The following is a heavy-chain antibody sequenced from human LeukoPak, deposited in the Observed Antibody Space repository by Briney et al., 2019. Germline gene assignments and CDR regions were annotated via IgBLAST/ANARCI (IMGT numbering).Heavy chain of an antibody. CDR3: ARARPTYYMDV. Sequence: GGSLRLSCVASGFPLSNYAMSWVRQVPGKGLEWVSATSSSDDGTYYADSVRGRFTISRDNSKNTLYLQMNSLRAEDTAVYYCARARPTYYMDVWGKGTTVTVSS. J-gene: IGHJ6*03. CDR1: GFPLSNYA. V-gene: IGHV3-23*01. CDR2: TSSSDDGT.